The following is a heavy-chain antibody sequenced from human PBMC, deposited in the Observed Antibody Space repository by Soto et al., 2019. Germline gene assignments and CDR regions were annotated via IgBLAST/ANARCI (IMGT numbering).Heavy chain of an antibody. CDR3: ARGGLTVDTAMGVGK. CDR2: ISAYNGNT. Sequence: ALLNRACKAAGYTYTSDGISWGRQAKRQGLEWMGWISAYNGNTNYAQKLQGRVTMTTDTSTSTAYMELRSLRSDDTAVYYCARGGLTVDTAMGVGKWGQGTLVTVSS. D-gene: IGHD5-18*01. V-gene: IGHV1-18*01. J-gene: IGHJ4*02. CDR1: GYTYTSDG.